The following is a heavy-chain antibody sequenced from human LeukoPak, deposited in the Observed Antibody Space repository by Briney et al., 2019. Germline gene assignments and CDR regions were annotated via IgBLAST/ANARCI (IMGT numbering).Heavy chain of an antibody. CDR2: INTDGGST. D-gene: IGHD1-7*01. V-gene: IGHV3-74*01. CDR3: SKSQSITGTTRFDY. Sequence: GGSLRLSCAASGFTFGSYWMHWVRQAPGKGLVWVSRINTDGGSTTYADSVKGRFTISRDNAKNTLYLQMNSLRAEDTAVYYCSKSQSITGTTRFDYWGQGTLVTVSS. J-gene: IGHJ4*02. CDR1: GFTFGSYW.